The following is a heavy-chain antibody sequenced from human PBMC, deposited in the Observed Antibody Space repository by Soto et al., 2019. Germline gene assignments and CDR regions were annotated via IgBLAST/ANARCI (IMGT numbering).Heavy chain of an antibody. CDR3: VKVGVVAAAPFDS. CDR1: GYTFTAYY. CDR2: INSNSGGT. J-gene: IGHJ4*02. D-gene: IGHD1-26*01. Sequence: QVRLVQSGAEMKKPGASVKVSCKASGYTFTAYYMHWVRQAPGQGLEWMGWINSNSGGTNNAQKFQGRVTMTRDTSISTAYMELSRLRSDDTAVYYCVKVGVVAAAPFDSWGQGTLVTVSS. V-gene: IGHV1-2*02.